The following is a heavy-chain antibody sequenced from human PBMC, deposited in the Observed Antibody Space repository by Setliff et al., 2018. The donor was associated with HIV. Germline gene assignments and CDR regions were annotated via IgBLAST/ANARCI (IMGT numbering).Heavy chain of an antibody. CDR3: AKDWLSANFWSGYWDYYYYMDV. J-gene: IGHJ6*03. Sequence: PGGSLRLSCVVSGFSIATNWMTWVRQAPGKGLEWVANINQEGTEKYYVGSVKGRFTISRDNSKNSYYLQMDSLRAEDTAVYYCAKDWLSANFWSGYWDYYYYMDVWGKGTTVTVSS. V-gene: IGHV3-7*03. CDR2: INQEGTEK. D-gene: IGHD3-3*01. CDR1: GFSIATNW.